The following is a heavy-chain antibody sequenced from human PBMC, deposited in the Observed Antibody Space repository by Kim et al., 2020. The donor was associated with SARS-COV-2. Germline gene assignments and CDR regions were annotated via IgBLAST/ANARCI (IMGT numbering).Heavy chain of an antibody. D-gene: IGHD3-22*01. CDR1: GYTFTGYY. Sequence: ASVKVSCKASGYTFTGYYMHWVRQAPGQGLEWMGRINPNSGGTNYAQTFQGRVTMTRDTSISTAYMELSRLRSDDTAVYYCASGYYDSSGYSQDDYWGQGTLVTVSS. J-gene: IGHJ4*02. CDR3: ASGYYDSSGYSQDDY. CDR2: INPNSGGT. V-gene: IGHV1-2*06.